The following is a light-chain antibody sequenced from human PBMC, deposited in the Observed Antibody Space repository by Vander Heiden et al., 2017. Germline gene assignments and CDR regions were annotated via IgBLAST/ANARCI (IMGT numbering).Light chain of an antibody. J-gene: IGLJ1*01. Sequence: QSALTQPASVSGSPGQSITLSCTGTSSDVGGYNYVSWYQQHPGKAPKLMVFDVSNRPSGVSNRFSGSKSGDTASLTISGLQADDEADYYCSSYRSSSSTPYVFGTGTKVTVL. CDR2: DVS. V-gene: IGLV2-14*03. CDR3: SSYRSSSSTPYV. CDR1: SSDVGGYNY.